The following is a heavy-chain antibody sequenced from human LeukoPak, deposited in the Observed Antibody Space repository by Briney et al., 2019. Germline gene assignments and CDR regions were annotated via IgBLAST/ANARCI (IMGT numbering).Heavy chain of an antibody. V-gene: IGHV3-23*01. D-gene: IGHD3-10*01. Sequence: GGSLRLSCVGSGFTVNSNYMNWVRQAPGKGLEWVSAISGSGGSTYYADSVKGRFTISRDNSKNTLYLQMNSLRAEDTAVYYCAKVGSGSYSGVDYWGQGTLVTVSS. CDR1: GFTVNSNY. J-gene: IGHJ4*02. CDR3: AKVGSGSYSGVDY. CDR2: ISGSGGST.